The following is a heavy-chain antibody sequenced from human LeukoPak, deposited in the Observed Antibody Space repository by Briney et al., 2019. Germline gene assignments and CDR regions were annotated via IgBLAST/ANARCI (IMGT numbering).Heavy chain of an antibody. CDR1: GFTFGSYW. CDR2: INSDGSST. D-gene: IGHD2-15*01. Sequence: PGGSLRLSCAASGFTFGSYWMHWVRQAPGKGLVWVSRINSDGSSTSYADSVKGRFTISRDNAKNTLYLQMNSLRAEDTAVYYCARDLGYCSGGSCYVYNWFDPWGQGTLVTVSS. J-gene: IGHJ5*02. V-gene: IGHV3-74*01. CDR3: ARDLGYCSGGSCYVYNWFDP.